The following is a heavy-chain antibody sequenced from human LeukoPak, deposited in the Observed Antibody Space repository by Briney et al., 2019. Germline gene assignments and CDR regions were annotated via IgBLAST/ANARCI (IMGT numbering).Heavy chain of an antibody. J-gene: IGHJ4*02. D-gene: IGHD3-16*01. V-gene: IGHV3-48*03. CDR3: ARDVYDYVWGSYSLEY. CDR2: ISSSGSTI. CDR1: GFTFSSYE. Sequence: TGGSLKLSCAASGFTFSSYEMNWVRQAPGKGLEWVSYISSSGSTIYYADSVKGRFTISRDNAKNSLYLQMNSLRAEDTAVYYCARDVYDYVWGSYSLEYWGQGTLVTVSS.